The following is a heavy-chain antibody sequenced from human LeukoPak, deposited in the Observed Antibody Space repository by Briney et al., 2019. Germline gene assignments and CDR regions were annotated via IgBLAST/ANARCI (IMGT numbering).Heavy chain of an antibody. CDR2: INSDGSST. V-gene: IGHV3-74*01. CDR3: ARDGEGYSSGWYGQPHWFDP. Sequence: GGSLRLSGAASGFTFSSYWMHWVRQAPGKGLVWVSRINSDGSSTSYADSVKGRFTISRDNAKNTLYLQMNSLRAEDTAVYYCARDGEGYSSGWYGQPHWFDPWGQGTLVTVSS. CDR1: GFTFSSYW. D-gene: IGHD6-19*01. J-gene: IGHJ5*02.